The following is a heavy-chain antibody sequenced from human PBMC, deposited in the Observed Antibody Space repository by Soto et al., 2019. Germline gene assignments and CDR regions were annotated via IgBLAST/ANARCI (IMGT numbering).Heavy chain of an antibody. J-gene: IGHJ4*02. Sequence: GGSLSLACAASGFTFGSNWMSWVRQALGKGLEWVANIKRDGSEKYYVDSVKGRFTISRDNAKNTLYLQMNSLRADDTAVYYCASLEWESTGYADYWGQGTLVTVSS. CDR1: GFTFGSNW. V-gene: IGHV3-7*03. D-gene: IGHD3-3*01. CDR3: ASLEWESTGYADY. CDR2: IKRDGSEK.